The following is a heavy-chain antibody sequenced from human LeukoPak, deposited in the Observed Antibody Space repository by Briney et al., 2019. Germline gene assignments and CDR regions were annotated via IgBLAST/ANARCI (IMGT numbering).Heavy chain of an antibody. CDR3: ARGPGGNRYYYYYYYMDV. V-gene: IGHV4-34*01. D-gene: IGHD4-23*01. J-gene: IGHJ6*03. Sequence: SETLSLTCAVYGGSFSGYYWSWIRQPPGKGLEWIGEINHSGSTNYNPSLKSRVTISVDTSKNQFSPKLSSVTAADTAVYYCARGPGGNRYYYYYYYMDVWGKGTTVTVSS. CDR1: GGSFSGYY. CDR2: INHSGST.